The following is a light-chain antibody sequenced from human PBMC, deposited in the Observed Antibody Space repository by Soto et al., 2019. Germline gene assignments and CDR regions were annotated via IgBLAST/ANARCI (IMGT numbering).Light chain of an antibody. CDR1: QSVSNY. CDR3: QQRNYWPLT. CDR2: DTF. V-gene: IGKV3-11*01. Sequence: EIVLTQSPATLSLSPGERATLSCRASQSVSNYLAWYQQKPGQPPRRLIYDTFNRATGIPARFSGSGSGTHVTLTIASLEPGDFAVYYCQQRNYWPLTCGGGTNVEIK. J-gene: IGKJ4*01.